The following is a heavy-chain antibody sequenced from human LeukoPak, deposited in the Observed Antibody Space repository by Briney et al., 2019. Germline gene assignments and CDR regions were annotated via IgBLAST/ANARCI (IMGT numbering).Heavy chain of an antibody. CDR1: GGTFSSYA. Sequence: ASVKVSCKASGGTFSSYAISWVRQAPGQGLEWMGGIIPIFGTANYAQKFQGRVTITTDESTSTAYMELSSLRSEDTAVYYCARDKSGSYYPSAFDIWGQGTMVTVSS. CDR3: ARDKSGSYYPSAFDI. J-gene: IGHJ3*02. CDR2: IIPIFGTA. V-gene: IGHV1-69*05. D-gene: IGHD1-26*01.